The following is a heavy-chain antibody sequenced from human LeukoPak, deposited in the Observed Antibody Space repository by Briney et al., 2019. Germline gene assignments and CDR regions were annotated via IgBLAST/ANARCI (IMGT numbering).Heavy chain of an antibody. J-gene: IGHJ4*02. CDR2: ICYRGTT. Sequence: SETLSLTCTVSGGSISSNTCFWGWIRQPPGKGLEWIGTICYRGTTYYNPSFQSRLTISVDSSKNQFSLKLSSVAAADTAVYYCVKDRGNHVTDYWGQGTLVTVSS. V-gene: IGHV4-39*07. CDR1: GGSISSNTCF. D-gene: IGHD1-14*01. CDR3: VKDRGNHVTDY.